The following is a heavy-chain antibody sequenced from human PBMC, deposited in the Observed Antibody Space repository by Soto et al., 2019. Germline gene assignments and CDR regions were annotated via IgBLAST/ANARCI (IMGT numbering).Heavy chain of an antibody. CDR2: ITDDGSGK. Sequence: QAQLVESGGGAVQPGTSLRLSCAASELSFSTYGMHWVRQAPGKGPEWVAVITDDGSGKWYADSVKGRFTSSRDNSENTLYLQMNSLRPEDSALYYCAKDEGRWLSYLDLWGRGTLVIVSS. CDR1: ELSFSTYG. CDR3: AKDEGRWLSYLDL. J-gene: IGHJ2*01. D-gene: IGHD5-12*01. V-gene: IGHV3-30*18.